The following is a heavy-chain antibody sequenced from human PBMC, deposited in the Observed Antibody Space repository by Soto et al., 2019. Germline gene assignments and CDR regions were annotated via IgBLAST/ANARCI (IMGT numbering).Heavy chain of an antibody. V-gene: IGHV3-11*01. Sequence: QVQLVESGGGLVKPGGSLRLSCTVSGFTFSDYYMSWIRQAPGKGPEWLSYISSSGSMIQYADSVKGRFTISRDNAKNSLYLQMNSLRAEDTAVYYCAREAFDSDALDMWGQGTMVTVSS. J-gene: IGHJ3*02. D-gene: IGHD3-22*01. CDR2: ISSSGSMI. CDR3: AREAFDSDALDM. CDR1: GFTFSDYY.